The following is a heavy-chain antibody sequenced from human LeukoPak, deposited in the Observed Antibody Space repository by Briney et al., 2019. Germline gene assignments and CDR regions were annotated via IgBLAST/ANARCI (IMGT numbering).Heavy chain of an antibody. CDR3: ARGQVLGSYYGN. CDR1: GYTFSSHD. J-gene: IGHJ1*01. CDR2: MNPNSGNT. V-gene: IGHV1-8*02. Sequence: ASVKVSCKASGYTFSSHDINWIRQASGQGLEWMGWMNPNSGNTGYAQKFQGRVTMTRDTSINTAYMELSSLTTADTAVYYCARGQVLGSYYGNWGQGTPVTVSS. D-gene: IGHD1-26*01.